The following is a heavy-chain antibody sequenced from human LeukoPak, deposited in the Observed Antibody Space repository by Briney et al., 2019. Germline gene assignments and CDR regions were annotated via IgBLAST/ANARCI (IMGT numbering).Heavy chain of an antibody. J-gene: IGHJ4*02. CDR3: AKDHDFWSGYYY. Sequence: GRSLRLSCAASGFTFSSYAMSWVRQAPGKGLEWVSAISGSGGSTYYADSVKGRFTISRDNSKSTLYLQMNSLRAEDTAVYYCAKDHDFWSGYYYWGQGTLVTVSS. CDR2: ISGSGGST. V-gene: IGHV3-23*01. CDR1: GFTFSSYA. D-gene: IGHD3-3*01.